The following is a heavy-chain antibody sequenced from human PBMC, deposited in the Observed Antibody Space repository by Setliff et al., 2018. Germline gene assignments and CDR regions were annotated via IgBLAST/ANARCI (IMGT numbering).Heavy chain of an antibody. Sequence: GASVKVSCKASDYILTSYGLSWVRQAPGQGLEWMGWISTYNGHTNYAQRFQGRVTMTTDTSTRTAYMELRTLRSDDAAVYYCARLVRYCTRISCQRTPGAEYWGQGTLVTVSS. CDR2: ISTYNGHT. CDR3: ARLVRYCTRISCQRTPGAEY. CDR1: DYILTSYG. V-gene: IGHV1-18*01. D-gene: IGHD2-2*01. J-gene: IGHJ4*02.